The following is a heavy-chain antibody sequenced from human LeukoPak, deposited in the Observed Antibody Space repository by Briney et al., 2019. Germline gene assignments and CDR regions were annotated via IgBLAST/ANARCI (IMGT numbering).Heavy chain of an antibody. CDR3: ARAVPPTHYYDSSGFLDY. Sequence: ASVKVSCKASGYTFTSYGISWVRQAPGQGLEWMGGIIPIFGTANYAQKFQGRVTITTDESTSTAYMELSSLRSEDTAVYYCARAVPPTHYYDSSGFLDYWGQGTLVTVSS. V-gene: IGHV1-69*05. J-gene: IGHJ4*02. CDR1: GYTFTSYG. D-gene: IGHD3-22*01. CDR2: IIPIFGTA.